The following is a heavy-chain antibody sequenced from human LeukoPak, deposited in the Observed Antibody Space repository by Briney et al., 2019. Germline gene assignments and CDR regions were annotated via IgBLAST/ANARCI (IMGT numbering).Heavy chain of an antibody. Sequence: GGSLRLSCAASGFTFSSYEMNWVRQAPGKGLEWVSYISSSGSTIYYADSVKGRFTISRDNAKNSLYLQMNSLRAEDTAVYYCARDLRDILTGYYTPSFDYWGQGTLVTVSS. CDR1: GFTFSSYE. CDR3: ARDLRDILTGYYTPSFDY. J-gene: IGHJ4*02. CDR2: ISSSGSTI. D-gene: IGHD3-9*01. V-gene: IGHV3-48*03.